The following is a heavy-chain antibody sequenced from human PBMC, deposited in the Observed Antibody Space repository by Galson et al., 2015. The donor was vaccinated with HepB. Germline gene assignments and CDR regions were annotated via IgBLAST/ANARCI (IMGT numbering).Heavy chain of an antibody. CDR2: ISSSSTYI. D-gene: IGHD1-1*01. V-gene: IGHV3-21*01. Sequence: SLRLSCAASGFPFNYYYMDWVRQAPGMRLEWVSSISSSSTYIYYADSVKGRFTISRDNAENSLYLQMNSLSAEDTAVYYCARGDNGNLDYWGQGILVTVSS. CDR3: ARGDNGNLDY. CDR1: GFPFNYYY. J-gene: IGHJ4*02.